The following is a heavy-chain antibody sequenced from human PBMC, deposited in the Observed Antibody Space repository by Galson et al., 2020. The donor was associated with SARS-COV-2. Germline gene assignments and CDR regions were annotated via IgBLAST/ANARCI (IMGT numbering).Heavy chain of an antibody. CDR3: ARDRGFGGFLDY. CDR1: GDSISSDGYH. Sequence: ASETLSLTCTVSGDSISSDGYHWSWIRQHPEKGLEWIGYIYYSVSTYYNPSLESRVTISVDTSKNQFSLKLSSVTAADTAVYYCARDRGFGGFLDYWGQGTLVTVSS. V-gene: IGHV4-31*03. D-gene: IGHD3-10*01. J-gene: IGHJ4*02. CDR2: IYYSVST.